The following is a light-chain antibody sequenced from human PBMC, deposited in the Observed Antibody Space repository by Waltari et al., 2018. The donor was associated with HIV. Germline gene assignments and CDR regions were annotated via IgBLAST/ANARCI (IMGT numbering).Light chain of an antibody. CDR2: EAA. CDR1: QSISAK. CDR3: QQYDSGPRGIT. V-gene: IGKV3-15*01. Sequence: EIVLTQSPPTLSVSPAQRVTLSCRASQSISAKVAWYQQRPGQAPRLLIYEAATRPTGIPARFSGSGSGTEFTLTISSLQSEDFATYFCQQYDSGPRGITFGQGTMLEIK. J-gene: IGKJ2*01.